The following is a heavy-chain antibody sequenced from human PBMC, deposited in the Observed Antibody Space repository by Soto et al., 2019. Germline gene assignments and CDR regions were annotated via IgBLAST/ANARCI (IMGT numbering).Heavy chain of an antibody. D-gene: IGHD5-18*01. V-gene: IGHV1-69*13. Sequence: GASVKVSCKASGGTFSSYAISWVRQAPGQGLEWMGGIIPIFGTANYAQKFQGRVTITADESTSTAYMELSSLRSEDTAVYYCARDQGRGYSYRTLGFDYWGQGTLVTVSS. J-gene: IGHJ4*02. CDR2: IIPIFGTA. CDR1: GGTFSSYA. CDR3: ARDQGRGYSYRTLGFDY.